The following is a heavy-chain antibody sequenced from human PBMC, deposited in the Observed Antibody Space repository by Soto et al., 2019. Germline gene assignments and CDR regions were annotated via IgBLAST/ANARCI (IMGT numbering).Heavy chain of an antibody. J-gene: IGHJ4*02. V-gene: IGHV4-39*01. Sequence: SETLSLTCTVSGASIRSSSSYYWVWIRQSPGKGLEWIGSIYYSGSTYYNPSLKSRVTISVDTSKNQFSLKVSSVTAADTAVYYCARQGRLRVETTDPFDYWGLGTLVTVS. CDR3: ARQGRLRVETTDPFDY. D-gene: IGHD4-17*01. CDR1: GASIRSSSSYY. CDR2: IYYSGST.